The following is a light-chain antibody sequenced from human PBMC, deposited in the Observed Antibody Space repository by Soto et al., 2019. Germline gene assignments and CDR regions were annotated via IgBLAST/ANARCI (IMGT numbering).Light chain of an antibody. CDR1: QSLLHSNGYNY. Sequence: DIVMTQSPLSLPVTPGEPASISCRSSQSLLHSNGYNYLDWYLQKPGQSPQLLIYLGSNRASGVPDRFSGSGSGKDFTLKISSVEAEDVGVYYCMQALQTPLTFGQGTKVEIK. CDR3: MQALQTPLT. CDR2: LGS. V-gene: IGKV2-28*01. J-gene: IGKJ1*01.